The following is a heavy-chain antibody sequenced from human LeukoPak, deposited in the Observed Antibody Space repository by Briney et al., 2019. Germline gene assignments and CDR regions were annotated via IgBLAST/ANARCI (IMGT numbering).Heavy chain of an antibody. CDR2: ISSSGSTI. CDR1: GFTFSSYE. D-gene: IGHD4-23*01. CDR3: AANGGPFDF. Sequence: GGSLRLSCAASGFTFSSYEMNWVRQAPGKGLEWVSYISSSGSTIYYADSVKGRFTISRDNAKNSLYLQMNGLRAEDTAVYYCAANGGPFDFWGQGTLVTVSA. V-gene: IGHV3-48*03. J-gene: IGHJ4*02.